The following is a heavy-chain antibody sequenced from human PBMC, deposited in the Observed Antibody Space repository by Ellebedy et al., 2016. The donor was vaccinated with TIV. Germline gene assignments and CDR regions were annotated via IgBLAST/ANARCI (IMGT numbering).Heavy chain of an antibody. J-gene: IGHJ4*02. CDR1: GFTFDDYA. D-gene: IGHD4-17*01. CDR3: GRSGDYGDYCDY. Sequence: SLKISCAASGFTFDDYAMHWVRQAPGKGLEWVSGISWNSGSIGYADSVKGRFTISRDNAKNSLYLQMNSLRAEDTALYYCGRSGDYGDYCDYWGQGTLVTVSS. V-gene: IGHV3-9*01. CDR2: ISWNSGSI.